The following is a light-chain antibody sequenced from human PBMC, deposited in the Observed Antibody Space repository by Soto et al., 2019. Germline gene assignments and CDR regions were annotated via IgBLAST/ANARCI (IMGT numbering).Light chain of an antibody. CDR3: QQYNDWPPQLT. CDR2: GAS. Sequence: EIVMTQSPATLSVSVGERATLSCRASQTVSSKLAWYQQKPGQAPRLLIYGASTRATGIPARFTGSGSGTESTLTISSLQSEDFAVYYCQQYNDWPPQLTFGGGTXV. V-gene: IGKV3-15*01. CDR1: QTVSSK. J-gene: IGKJ4*01.